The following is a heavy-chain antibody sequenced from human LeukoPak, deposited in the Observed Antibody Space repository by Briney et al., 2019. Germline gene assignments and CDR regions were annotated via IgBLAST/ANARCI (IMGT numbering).Heavy chain of an antibody. CDR3: ARTSYLLLFLYAFDI. Sequence: GGSLRLSCAASGFTFSSYWTSWVCPAPRKGLERVANIKLDGREKYYVYSVKGLFTISRDNAKNSLYLQINSLRADDAAVYYCARTSYLLLFLYAFDIWGQGTMVTVSS. J-gene: IGHJ3*02. D-gene: IGHD2-2*01. CDR2: IKLDGREK. V-gene: IGHV3-7*01. CDR1: GFTFSSYW.